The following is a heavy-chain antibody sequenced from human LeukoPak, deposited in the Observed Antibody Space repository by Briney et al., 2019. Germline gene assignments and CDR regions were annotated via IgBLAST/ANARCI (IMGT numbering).Heavy chain of an antibody. CDR1: GYTFTGYY. V-gene: IGHV1-2*06. Sequence: ASVKVSYKASGYTFTGYYMHWVRQAPGQGLEWMGRINPNSGGTNYAQKFQGKVTMTRDTSISTAYMELSRLRSDDTAVYYCARDTRDGGSDYWGQGTLVTVSS. J-gene: IGHJ4*02. CDR3: ARDTRDGGSDY. D-gene: IGHD1-26*01. CDR2: INPNSGGT.